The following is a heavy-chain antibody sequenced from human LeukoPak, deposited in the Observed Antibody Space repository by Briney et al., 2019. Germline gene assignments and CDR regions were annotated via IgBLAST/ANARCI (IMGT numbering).Heavy chain of an antibody. J-gene: IGHJ4*02. CDR2: LSGNGGNT. D-gene: IGHD6-19*01. Sequence: SGGSLRLSCAASGFTFNTYAMSWVRQAPGEGLEWVSGLSGNGGNTYYADSVKGRFTVSRDNSKNTLYLQMNSLRAEDTAIYYCAKDYFSGGWYYFDFWGQGTLVTVSS. CDR3: AKDYFSGGWYYFDF. CDR1: GFTFNTYA. V-gene: IGHV3-23*01.